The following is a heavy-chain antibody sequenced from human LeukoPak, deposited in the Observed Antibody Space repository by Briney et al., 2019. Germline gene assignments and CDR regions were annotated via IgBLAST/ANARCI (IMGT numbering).Heavy chain of an antibody. CDR3: ATTDDTGYHGDY. V-gene: IGHV5-51*01. CDR2: IYPDDSDT. CDR1: GYIFSNYC. J-gene: IGHJ4*02. Sequence: GESLKISCKGSGYIFSNYCIVWVRQMPGKGLEWMGIIYPDDSDTRYSPSFQGHVIMSVDKSINTAYLEWNSLKASDTAMYYCATTDDTGYHGDYWGQGSLVTVSS. D-gene: IGHD3-9*01.